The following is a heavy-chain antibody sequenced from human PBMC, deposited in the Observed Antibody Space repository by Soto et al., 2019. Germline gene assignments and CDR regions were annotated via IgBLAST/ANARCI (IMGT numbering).Heavy chain of an antibody. Sequence: SETLSLTCAVYGGSFSGYYWSWIRQPPGKGLEWIGEINHSGSTNYNPSLKSRVTISVDTSKNQFSLKLSSVTAADTAVYYCARVRHMYAIHYWGQGTPVTVPS. CDR3: ARVRHMYAIHY. J-gene: IGHJ4*02. D-gene: IGHD2-8*01. V-gene: IGHV4-34*01. CDR1: GGSFSGYY. CDR2: INHSGST.